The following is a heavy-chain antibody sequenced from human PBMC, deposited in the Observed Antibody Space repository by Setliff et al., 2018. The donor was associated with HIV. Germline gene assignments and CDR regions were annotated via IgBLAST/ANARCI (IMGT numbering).Heavy chain of an antibody. D-gene: IGHD3-10*01. CDR1: DYPFSNFG. J-gene: IGHJ6*03. CDR3: ARGLRGVIKGRYYYMDV. CDR2: ISTYSGNT. Sequence: ASVKVSCKASDYPFSNFGISWVRQAPGQGLEWMGWISTYSGNTNYAQKLQGRVTMTTDTSTSTAYMELRSLRSDDTAVYYCARGLRGVIKGRYYYMDVWGKGTTVTVSS. V-gene: IGHV1-18*01.